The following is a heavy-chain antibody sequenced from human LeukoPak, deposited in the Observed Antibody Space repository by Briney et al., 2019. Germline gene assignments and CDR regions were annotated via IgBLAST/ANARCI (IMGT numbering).Heavy chain of an antibody. V-gene: IGHV3-23*01. D-gene: IGHD3-10*01. CDR3: AKEGDYYGSGSYRDGFDI. CDR1: GFTLSSYA. Sequence: GGSLRLSCAASGFTLSSYAMSWVRQAPGKGLEWVSAISVSGNTYHADSVKGRFTISRDSSKNTLYLQMNSLRPEYTAVYYCAKEGDYYGSGSYRDGFDIWGQGTRATVSS. J-gene: IGHJ3*02. CDR2: ISVSGNT.